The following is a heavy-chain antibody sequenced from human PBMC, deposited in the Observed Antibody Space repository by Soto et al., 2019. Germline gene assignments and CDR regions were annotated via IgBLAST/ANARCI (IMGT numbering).Heavy chain of an antibody. CDR3: PAGGSGYYAN. CDR2: VKTDGTYA. Sequence: EVQLVESGGDLVQPGGSLRLSCAASGFTFSTYWMHWVRQAPGKGLLWVSRVKTDGTYATYADSVKGRFTISRDNAKNTMYLQMNSLRVEYAAVYYCPAGGSGYYANWGQGTLVTVSS. D-gene: IGHD3-22*01. J-gene: IGHJ4*02. V-gene: IGHV3-74*01. CDR1: GFTFSTYW.